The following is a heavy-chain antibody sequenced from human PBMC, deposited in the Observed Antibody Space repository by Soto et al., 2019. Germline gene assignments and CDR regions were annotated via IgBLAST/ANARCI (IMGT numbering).Heavy chain of an antibody. Sequence: PGGSLRLSCTDSGFTLSPYRVNWIRQAPGRGLEWVSFISSRGVSKYYADSVTGRFTISRDNAKNSLYLQMNSLRHEDTAIYYCASDVDTAMGNFDYWGQGT. D-gene: IGHD5-18*01. CDR2: ISSRGVSK. CDR3: ASDVDTAMGNFDY. J-gene: IGHJ4*02. V-gene: IGHV3-48*02. CDR1: GFTLSPYR.